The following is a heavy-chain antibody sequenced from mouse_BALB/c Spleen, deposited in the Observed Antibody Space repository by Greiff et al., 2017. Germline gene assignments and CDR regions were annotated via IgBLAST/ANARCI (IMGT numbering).Heavy chain of an antibody. V-gene: IGHV14-1*02. CDR1: GFNINDYY. D-gene: IGHD1-1*01. CDR3: ARGGSLFAY. Sequence: EVQLQQSGAELVRPGALVKLSCKASGFNINDYYMHWVKQRPEQGLEWIGWIDPENGNTIYDPKFQGKASITADTSSNTAYLQLSSLTSEDTAVYYCARGGSLFAYWGQGTLVTVSA. J-gene: IGHJ3*01. CDR2: IDPENGNT.